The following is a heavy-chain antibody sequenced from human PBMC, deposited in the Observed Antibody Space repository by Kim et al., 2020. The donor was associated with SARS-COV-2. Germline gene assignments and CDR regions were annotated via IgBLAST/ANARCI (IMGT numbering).Heavy chain of an antibody. CDR3: ARAESSRLWPERHWFDP. CDR1: GYTFTSYA. CDR2: INTNPGNP. J-gene: IGHJ5*02. Sequence: ASVKVSCKASGYTFTSYAMNWVRQAPGQGLEWMGWINTNPGNPTYAQGFTGRFVFSLDTSVSTAYLQISSLKAEDTAVYYCARAESSRLWPERHWFDPWGQGTLVTVSS. V-gene: IGHV7-4-1*02. D-gene: IGHD6-13*01.